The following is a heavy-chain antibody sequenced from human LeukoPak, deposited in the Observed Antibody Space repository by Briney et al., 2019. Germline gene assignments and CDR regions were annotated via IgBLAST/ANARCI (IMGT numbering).Heavy chain of an antibody. J-gene: IGHJ4*02. CDR1: GGSISSYY. V-gene: IGHV4-4*07. D-gene: IGHD3-3*01. Sequence: SETLSLTCTVSGGSISSYYWSWIRQPAGKGLEWIGRIYTSGSTNYNPSLKSRVTMSVDTSKNQFSLKLSSVTAADTAVYYCARFLAYYDFWSGYFGYWGQGTLVTVSS. CDR2: IYTSGST. CDR3: ARFLAYYDFWSGYFGY.